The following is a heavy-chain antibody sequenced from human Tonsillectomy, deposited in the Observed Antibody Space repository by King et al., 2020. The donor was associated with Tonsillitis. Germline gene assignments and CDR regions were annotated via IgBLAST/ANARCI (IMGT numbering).Heavy chain of an antibody. Sequence: VQLQESGPGLVKPSETLSLTCAVSGGSISSYFWSWIRQPPGKGLEWIGYIYYSGSSKYNLSLKSRVTMSVDRSKKQVSLKLSSVTAADTAVYYCARLRDELFDPWGQGTLVIVSS. V-gene: IGHV4-59*01. J-gene: IGHJ5*02. CDR2: IYYSGSS. CDR3: ARLRDELFDP. CDR1: GGSISSYF. D-gene: IGHD2-21*01.